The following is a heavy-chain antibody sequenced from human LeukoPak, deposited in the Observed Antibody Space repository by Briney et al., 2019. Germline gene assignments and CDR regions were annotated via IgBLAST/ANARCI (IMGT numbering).Heavy chain of an antibody. Sequence: ASVKVSFKASGYTFTSYGISWVRQAPGQRLEWMGWISAYNGNTNYAQKLQGRVTMTTDTSTSTAYMELRSLRSDDTAVYYCARVHSYGNWFDPWGQGTLVTVSS. CDR3: ARVHSYGNWFDP. CDR2: ISAYNGNT. J-gene: IGHJ5*02. D-gene: IGHD5-18*01. V-gene: IGHV1-18*01. CDR1: GYTFTSYG.